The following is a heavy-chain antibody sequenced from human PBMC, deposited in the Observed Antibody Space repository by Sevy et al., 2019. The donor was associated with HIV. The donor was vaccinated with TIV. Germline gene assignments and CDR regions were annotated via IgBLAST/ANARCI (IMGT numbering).Heavy chain of an antibody. CDR2: ISYDGSNK. J-gene: IGHJ4*02. CDR3: AREVTNYFDY. V-gene: IGHV3-30-3*01. CDR1: GFTFSSYA. Sequence: GGSLRLSCAASGFTFSSYAMHWVCQAPGKGLEWVAVISYDGSNKYYADSVKGRFTISRDNSKNTLYLQMNSLRAEDTAVYYCAREVTNYFDYWGQGTLVTVSS.